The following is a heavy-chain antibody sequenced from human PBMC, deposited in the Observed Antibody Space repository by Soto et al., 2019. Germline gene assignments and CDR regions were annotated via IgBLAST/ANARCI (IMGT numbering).Heavy chain of an antibody. Sequence: GGSLRLSCAASGFTFSSYGMHWVRQAPGKGLEWVAVISYDGSNKYYADSVKGRFTISRDNSKNTLYLQMNSLRAEDTAVYYCAKDLDGIFDYWRQGTLVTVSS. V-gene: IGHV3-30*18. CDR2: ISYDGSNK. D-gene: IGHD1-1*01. J-gene: IGHJ4*02. CDR1: GFTFSSYG. CDR3: AKDLDGIFDY.